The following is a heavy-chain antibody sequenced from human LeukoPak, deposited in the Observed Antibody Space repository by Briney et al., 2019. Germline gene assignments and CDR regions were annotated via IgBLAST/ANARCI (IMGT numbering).Heavy chain of an antibody. CDR1: GGSFSGYY. CDR3: ARGRGYSYGWAPGGYYFDY. Sequence: SSETLSLTCAVYGGSFSGYYWSWLRQPPGKGLEWIGEINHSGSTNYNPSLKSRVTISVDTSKNQFSLKLSSVTAADTAVYYCARGRGYSYGWAPGGYYFDYWGQGTLVTVSS. D-gene: IGHD5-18*01. J-gene: IGHJ4*02. V-gene: IGHV4-34*01. CDR2: INHSGST.